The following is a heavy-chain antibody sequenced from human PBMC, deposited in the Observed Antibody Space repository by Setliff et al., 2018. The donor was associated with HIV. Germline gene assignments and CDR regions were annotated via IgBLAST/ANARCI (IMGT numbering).Heavy chain of an antibody. D-gene: IGHD3-10*01. J-gene: IGHJ6*03. CDR2: IYYSGNT. CDR1: GGSISSYY. CDR3: ARDSFTVDYFMDV. V-gene: IGHV4-59*12. Sequence: SETLSLTCTVSGGSISSYYWSWIRQPPGKGLEWIGYIYYSGNTNYNPSLKNRVTILVDTSKNQFSLHLNSVTAADTAVYFCARDSFTVDYFMDVWGKGTPVTVSS.